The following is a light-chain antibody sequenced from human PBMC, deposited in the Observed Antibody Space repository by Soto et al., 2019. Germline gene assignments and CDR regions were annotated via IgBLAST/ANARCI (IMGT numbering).Light chain of an antibody. V-gene: IGLV2-14*01. Sequence: QSALTQPASVSESPGQSITISCAGTSSDIGGYKYVSWYQQHPDKAPKLMIYEVSNRPSGVSNRFSGSKSGNTASLTISGLQAEDEADYYCSSYTTSSTRVFGPGTKVTVL. CDR1: SSDIGGYKY. CDR2: EVS. J-gene: IGLJ1*01. CDR3: SSYTTSSTRV.